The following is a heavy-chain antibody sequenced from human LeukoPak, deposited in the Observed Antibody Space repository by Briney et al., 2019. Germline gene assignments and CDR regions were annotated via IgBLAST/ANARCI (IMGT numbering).Heavy chain of an antibody. J-gene: IGHJ4*02. CDR2: INHSRST. D-gene: IGHD6-13*01. V-gene: IGHV4-34*01. CDR3: ARGRRFSSWGY. Sequence: SETLSLTCAVYGGSFSAYYWSWIRQPPGRGLEWIGEINHSRSTNYNPYLKSRVTISVDTSKNQFSLKLSSVTAADTAIYYCARGRRFSSWGYWSQGTLVTVSS. CDR1: GGSFSAYY.